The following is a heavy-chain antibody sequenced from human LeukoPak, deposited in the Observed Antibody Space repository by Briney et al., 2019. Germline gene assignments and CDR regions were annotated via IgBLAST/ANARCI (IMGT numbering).Heavy chain of an antibody. CDR2: ISYNGSNK. J-gene: IGHJ4*02. CDR3: ASDWGYCSSTSCYSDFDY. D-gene: IGHD2-2*01. Sequence: PGRSLRLSCAASGFTFSSYAMHWVRQAPGKGLEWVAVISYNGSNKYYADSVKGRFTISRDNSKNTLYLQMNSLRAEDTAVYYCASDWGYCSSTSCYSDFDYWGQGTLVTVSS. V-gene: IGHV3-30-3*01. CDR1: GFTFSSYA.